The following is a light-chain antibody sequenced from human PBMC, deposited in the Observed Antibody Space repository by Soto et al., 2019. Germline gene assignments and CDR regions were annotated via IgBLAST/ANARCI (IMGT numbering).Light chain of an antibody. CDR3: QQYNNWPLT. Sequence: EIAMTQSPATLSVSPGESATLSCRASQSVNSNLAWYQQKPGQAPRLLIYGASTRATGIPARFSGSGSGTEFTVTISSLQSEDFAVYYCQQYNNWPLTFGGGTKVEIK. J-gene: IGKJ4*01. V-gene: IGKV3-15*01. CDR2: GAS. CDR1: QSVNSN.